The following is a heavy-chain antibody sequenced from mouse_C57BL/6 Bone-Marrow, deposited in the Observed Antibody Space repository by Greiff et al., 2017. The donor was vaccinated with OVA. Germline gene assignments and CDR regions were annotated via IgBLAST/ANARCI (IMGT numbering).Heavy chain of an antibody. CDR2: IYPRSGNT. J-gene: IGHJ3*01. D-gene: IGHD3-2*02. CDR3: ARTVTAQATFAY. V-gene: IGHV1-81*01. CDR1: GYTFTSYG. Sequence: QVQLKESGAELARPGASVKLSCKASGYTFTSYGISWVKQRTGQGLEWIGEIYPRSGNTYYNEKFKGKATLTADKSSSTAYMELRSLTSEDSAVYFCARTVTAQATFAYWGQGTLVTVSA.